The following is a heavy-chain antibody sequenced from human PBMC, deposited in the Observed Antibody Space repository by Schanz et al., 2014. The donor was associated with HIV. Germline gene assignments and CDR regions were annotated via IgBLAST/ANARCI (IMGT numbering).Heavy chain of an antibody. J-gene: IGHJ5*02. Sequence: EVQLLESGGGAVRPGGSLRLSCAASGFSFMSYGMSWVRQAPGKGLEWVGRIKSKTDGGATDYAAPVKGRFTISRDYSKNTLYLQMNRLKTEDTAVYYCTTVGYNNGWSGWFDPWGRGTLVTVSS. CDR3: TTVGYNNGWSGWFDP. CDR2: IKSKTDGGAT. V-gene: IGHV3-15*01. CDR1: GFSFMSYG. D-gene: IGHD6-19*01.